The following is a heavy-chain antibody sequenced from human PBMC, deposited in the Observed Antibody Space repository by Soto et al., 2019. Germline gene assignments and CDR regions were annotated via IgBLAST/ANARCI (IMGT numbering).Heavy chain of an antibody. V-gene: IGHV3-23*01. CDR3: AKDRSSTSCYAFDY. J-gene: IGHJ4*02. CDR2: ISGSGGTT. D-gene: IGHD2-2*01. Sequence: EVQLLESGGGLLQPGGSLRLSCAASGFTFRNYAMSWARQAPGKELVWVSAISGSGGTTHYADSVKGRFTISRENSKNTLYLQMNSLRVEDTAVYYCAKDRSSTSCYAFDYWGQGSLVTVSS. CDR1: GFTFRNYA.